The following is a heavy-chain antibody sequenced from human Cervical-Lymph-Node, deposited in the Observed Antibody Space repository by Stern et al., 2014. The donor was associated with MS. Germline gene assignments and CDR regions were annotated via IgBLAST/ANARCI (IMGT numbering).Heavy chain of an antibody. J-gene: IGHJ4*02. Sequence: VQLEESGAEVKKPGASVKVSCKASGYSFATSGIHWVRQAPGQGLEWMGWISAYNGHTNYAQKLQGRVTMTTDTSTSTAYMELRSLRSDDTAVYYCARDGGYHEHTYWGQGTLVTVSS. CDR1: GYSFATSG. CDR3: ARDGGYHEHTY. CDR2: ISAYNGHT. D-gene: IGHD2-2*01. V-gene: IGHV1-18*01.